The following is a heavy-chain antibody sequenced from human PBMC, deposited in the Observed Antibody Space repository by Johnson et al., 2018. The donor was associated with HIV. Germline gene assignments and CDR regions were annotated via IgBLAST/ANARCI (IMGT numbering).Heavy chain of an antibody. CDR1: GFTFSRYW. V-gene: IGHV3-7*01. CDR2: IKQDGSEK. D-gene: IGHD1-26*01. CDR3: ARDREIVGAQTAFDI. Sequence: VKLVESGGGVVLPGRSLRLSCATSGFTFSRYWMSWVRQAPGKGLEWVANIKQDGSEKYYVDSVKGRFTISRDTAKNSLYLQMNSLRAEDTAIYYCARDREIVGAQTAFDIWGQGTMVTVSS. J-gene: IGHJ3*02.